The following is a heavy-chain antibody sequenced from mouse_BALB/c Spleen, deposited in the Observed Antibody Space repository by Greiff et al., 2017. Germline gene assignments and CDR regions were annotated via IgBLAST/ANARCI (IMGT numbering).Heavy chain of an antibody. Sequence: VQGVESGPGLVQPSQSLSITCTVSGFSLTSYGVHWVRQSPGKGLEWLGVIWSGGSTDYNAAFISRLSISKDNSKSQVFFKMNSLQADDTAIYYCARNLGYGSFYAMDYWGQGTSVTVSA. CDR3: ARNLGYGSFYAMDY. CDR2: IWSGGST. CDR1: GFSLTSYG. J-gene: IGHJ4*01. V-gene: IGHV2-4-1*01. D-gene: IGHD1-1*01.